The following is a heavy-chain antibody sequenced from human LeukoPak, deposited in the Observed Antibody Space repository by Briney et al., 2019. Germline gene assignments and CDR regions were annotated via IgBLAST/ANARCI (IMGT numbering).Heavy chain of an antibody. D-gene: IGHD6-19*01. CDR2: ISPSSSTM. J-gene: IGHJ4*02. V-gene: IGHV3-48*01. CDR1: GFTFSSYG. CDR3: AREHTPYGSGCTAAY. Sequence: PGGSLRLSCAASGFTFSSYGMNWVRQAPGKGLEWVSYISPSSSTMYYADSGKGRFTISRDNAKNSLYLQMNSLRAGDTAVYYCAREHTPYGSGCTAAYWGQGTLVTVSS.